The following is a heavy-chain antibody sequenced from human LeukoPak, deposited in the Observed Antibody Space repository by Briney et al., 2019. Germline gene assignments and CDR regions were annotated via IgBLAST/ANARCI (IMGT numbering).Heavy chain of an antibody. CDR2: IVGSSSTI. J-gene: IGHJ4*02. CDR1: GFSFSTYS. Sequence: GGSLRLSCAASGFSFSTYSMNWVRQAPGKGLEWVSYIVGSSSTIYYADSVKGRFTISRDNARNSLYLQMDSLRAEDTAVYYCATDSPETAAFDYWGQGTLVTVSS. D-gene: IGHD1-1*01. CDR3: ATDSPETAAFDY. V-gene: IGHV3-48*04.